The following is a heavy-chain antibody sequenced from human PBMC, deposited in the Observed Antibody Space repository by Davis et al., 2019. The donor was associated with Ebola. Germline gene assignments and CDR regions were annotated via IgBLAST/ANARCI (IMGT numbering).Heavy chain of an antibody. CDR2: VNPNSGDT. Sequence: AASVKVSCKASGYTFTSYDINWVRQAPGHGLEWVGRVNPNSGDTSYAQNFQGRVTMTSVTPVSTAYMELSSLRSDDTAVYYCAREVGVRGSRYFDFWGQGTPITVSS. CDR1: GYTFTSYD. D-gene: IGHD2-15*01. J-gene: IGHJ4*02. CDR3: AREVGVRGSRYFDF. V-gene: IGHV1-2*06.